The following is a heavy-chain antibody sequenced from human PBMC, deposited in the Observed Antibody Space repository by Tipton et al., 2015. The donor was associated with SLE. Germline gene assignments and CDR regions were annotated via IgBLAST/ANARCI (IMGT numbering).Heavy chain of an antibody. CDR2: IKQDGSEK. J-gene: IGHJ3*02. CDR3: ATNPGGAFDI. CDR1: GFTFSSYW. V-gene: IGHV3-7*03. Sequence: SLRLSCAASGFTFSSYWMSWVRQAPGKGLEWVANIKQDGSEKYYVDSVKGRFTISRDNSKNTLYLQMNSLRAEDTAVYYCATNPGGAFDIWGQGTMVTVSS. D-gene: IGHD4-23*01.